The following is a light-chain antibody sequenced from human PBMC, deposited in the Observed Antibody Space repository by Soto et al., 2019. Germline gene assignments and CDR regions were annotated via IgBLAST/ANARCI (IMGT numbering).Light chain of an antibody. CDR3: CSYAGTYTDV. CDR2: DVS. V-gene: IGLV2-11*01. J-gene: IGLJ1*01. CDR1: SSNIGGYDS. Sequence: QSVLTQPRSVSGSPGQSVTISCTGTSSNIGGYDSVSWYQQHPGKAPKLMIYDVSKWPSGVPDRFSGSKSGNTASLTISGLQPEDEADYYCCSYAGTYTDVFGTGTKVTVL.